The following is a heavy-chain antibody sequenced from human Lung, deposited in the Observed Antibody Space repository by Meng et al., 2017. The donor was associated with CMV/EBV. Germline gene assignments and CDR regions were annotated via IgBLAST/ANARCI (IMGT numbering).Heavy chain of an antibody. V-gene: IGHV1-18*01. Sequence: SGYPFTSYAISGVRQAPGRGLEGMGWISTCNGNTSCAQKLQGRVTMTADTSTSTAYMELRSLRSDDTAVYYCARDRWAFRYSYGVDYWGQGTLVTVSS. CDR1: GYPFTSYA. CDR2: ISTCNGNT. D-gene: IGHD5-18*01. CDR3: ARDRWAFRYSYGVDY. J-gene: IGHJ4*02.